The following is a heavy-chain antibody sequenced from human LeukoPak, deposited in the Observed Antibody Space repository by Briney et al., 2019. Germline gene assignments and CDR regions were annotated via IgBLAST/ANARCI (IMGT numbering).Heavy chain of an antibody. J-gene: IGHJ4*02. CDR1: GFTFSSYW. CDR2: IKQDGSEK. CDR3: AGLRSPYYDSSRGYFDY. D-gene: IGHD3-22*01. V-gene: IGHV3-7*01. Sequence: PGGALRLSCAASGFTFSSYWMSWVRQAPGKGLEWVANIKQDGSEKYYVDSVKGRFTISRDNAKNSLYLQMNSLRAEDTAVYYCAGLRSPYYDSSRGYFDYWGQGTLVTVSS.